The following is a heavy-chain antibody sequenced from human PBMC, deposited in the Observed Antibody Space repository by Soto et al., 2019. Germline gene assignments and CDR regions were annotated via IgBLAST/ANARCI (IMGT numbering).Heavy chain of an antibody. J-gene: IGHJ4*02. D-gene: IGHD4-17*01. CDR3: ARGLYGAYGQDF. Sequence: EVQLVESGENLVQPGGSLRLSCAASGFTFSNYWIHWVRQAPGTGLVWVSRIKGDEITTNYADYVKGRFTISRDNAKNTVFLQMHSLRAEDTALYYCARGLYGAYGQDFWGQGILVTVSS. CDR1: GFTFSNYW. CDR2: IKGDEITT. V-gene: IGHV3-74*01.